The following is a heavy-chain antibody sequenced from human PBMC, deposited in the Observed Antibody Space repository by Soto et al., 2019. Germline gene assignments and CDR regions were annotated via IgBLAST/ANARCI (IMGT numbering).Heavy chain of an antibody. CDR3: ARRVADGDYFLLRENWFDP. CDR2: IYYSGST. J-gene: IGHJ5*02. CDR1: GGSISSSSYY. V-gene: IGHV4-39*01. Sequence: SETLSLTCTVSGGSISSSSYYWGWIRLPPGKGLEWIGSIYYSGSTYYNPSLKSRVTISVDTSKNQFSLKLSSVTAADTAVYYCARRVADGDYFLLRENWFDPWGQGTLVTVSS. D-gene: IGHD4-17*01.